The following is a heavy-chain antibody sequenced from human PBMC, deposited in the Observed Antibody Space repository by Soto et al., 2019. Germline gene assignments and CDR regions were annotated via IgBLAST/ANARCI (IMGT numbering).Heavy chain of an antibody. D-gene: IGHD1-1*01. J-gene: IGHJ4*02. Sequence: QVQLVESGGGVVQPGRSLRLSCAASGFTFSSYGMHWVRQAPGKGLEWVAVISYDGSNKYYADSVKGRFTISRDNSKNTLDLQMNSLRAEDTAVYYCAKDQGAGTVPRYYFDYWGQGTLVTVSS. CDR1: GFTFSSYG. V-gene: IGHV3-30*18. CDR3: AKDQGAGTVPRYYFDY. CDR2: ISYDGSNK.